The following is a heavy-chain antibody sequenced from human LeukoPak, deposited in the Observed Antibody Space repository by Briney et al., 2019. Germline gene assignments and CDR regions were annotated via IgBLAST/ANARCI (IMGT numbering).Heavy chain of an antibody. J-gene: IGHJ4*02. CDR1: GGSISSYY. CDR2: IYYSGST. Sequence: SETLSLTCTVSGGSISSYYWSWIRQPPGKGLEWIGYIYYSGSTNYNPSLKSRVTISVDTSKNQFSLKLSSVTAADTAVYYCARYSCSSTSCSDYFDYWGQGTLVTVSS. CDR3: ARYSCSSTSCSDYFDY. V-gene: IGHV4-59*01. D-gene: IGHD2-2*01.